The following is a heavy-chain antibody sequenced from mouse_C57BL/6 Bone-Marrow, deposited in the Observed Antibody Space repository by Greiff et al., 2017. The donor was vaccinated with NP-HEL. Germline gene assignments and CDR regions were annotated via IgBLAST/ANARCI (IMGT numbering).Heavy chain of an antibody. CDR3: ARDGGYYPYWYFDV. Sequence: VKLQQPGAELVKPGASVKLSCKASGYTFTSYWMQWVKQRPGQGLEWIGEIDPSDSYTNYNQKFKGKATLTVDTSSSTAYMQLSSLTSEDSAVYYCARDGGYYPYWYFDVWGTGTTVTVSS. CDR1: GYTFTSYW. D-gene: IGHD2-3*01. V-gene: IGHV1-50*01. CDR2: IDPSDSYT. J-gene: IGHJ1*03.